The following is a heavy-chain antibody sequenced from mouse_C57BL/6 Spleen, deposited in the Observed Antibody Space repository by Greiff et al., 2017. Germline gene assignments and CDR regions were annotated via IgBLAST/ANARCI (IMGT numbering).Heavy chain of an antibody. CDR3: ERPFDYDRYAMDY. D-gene: IGHD2-4*01. CDR2: ISSGSSTI. Sequence: EVQVVESGGGLVKPGGSLKLSCAASGFTFSDYGMHWVRQAPEKGLEWVAYISSGSSTIYYADTVKGRFTISRDNAKNTLFLQMTSLRSEDTAMYYCERPFDYDRYAMDYWGQGTSVTVSS. CDR1: GFTFSDYG. J-gene: IGHJ4*01. V-gene: IGHV5-17*01.